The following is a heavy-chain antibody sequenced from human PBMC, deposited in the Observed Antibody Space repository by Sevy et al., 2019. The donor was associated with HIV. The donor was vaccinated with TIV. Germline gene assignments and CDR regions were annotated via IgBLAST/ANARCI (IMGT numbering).Heavy chain of an antibody. V-gene: IGHV4-61*01. CDR3: AGDSGTYPYYFDY. Sequence: SETLSLTWTVSGGSVSSGSYFWSWIRQPPGKGLEWIGYIHYSGSTNYNPSLKSRVTISVDTSKNQFSLNLSSVTAADTAVYYCAGDSGTYPYYFDYWGQGTLVTVSS. CDR1: GGSVSSGSYF. CDR2: IHYSGST. J-gene: IGHJ4*02. D-gene: IGHD1-26*01.